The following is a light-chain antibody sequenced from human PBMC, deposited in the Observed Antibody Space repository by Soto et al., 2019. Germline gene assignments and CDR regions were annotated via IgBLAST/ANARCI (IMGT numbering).Light chain of an antibody. CDR2: DAS. V-gene: IGKV3-11*01. CDR3: QQCGSSSWT. Sequence: EIVLTQSPATLSLSPGPRPTLSCTASQSVSSYLAWYQQKPGQAPRLIIYDASNRATGIPARFSGSGSGTEVTITISRLEQEDVAVYYCQQCGSSSWTFGQGTKVDIK. J-gene: IGKJ1*01. CDR1: QSVSSY.